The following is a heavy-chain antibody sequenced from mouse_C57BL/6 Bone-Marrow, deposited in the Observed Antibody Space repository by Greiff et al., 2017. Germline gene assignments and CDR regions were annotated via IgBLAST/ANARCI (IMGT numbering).Heavy chain of an antibody. V-gene: IGHV1-61*01. CDR2: IYPSDSET. J-gene: IGHJ3*01. CDR1: GYTFTSYW. CDR3: ARVTTRAWFAY. Sequence: VQLQQPGAELVRPGSSVKLSCKASGYTFTSYWMDWVKQRPGQGLEWIGNIYPSDSETHYNQKFKDKATLTVDKSSSTAYMQLSSLTSEDSAVYYGARVTTRAWFAYWGQGTLVTVSA. D-gene: IGHD2-2*01.